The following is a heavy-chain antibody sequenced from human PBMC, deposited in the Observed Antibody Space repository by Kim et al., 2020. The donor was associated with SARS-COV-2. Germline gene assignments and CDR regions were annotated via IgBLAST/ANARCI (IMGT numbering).Heavy chain of an antibody. CDR1: GFTFSYYW. CDR2: ISSDERTT. J-gene: IGHJ4*02. V-gene: IGHV3-74*01. CDR3: SRGIAGWTDY. Sequence: GGSLRLSCGASGFTFSYYWMHWVRQAPGKGLVWVSHISSDERTTNYADSVKGRFTISRDNAKNTLYLQMNSLRAEDTAVYYCSRGIAGWTDYWGQGTLVTVSS. D-gene: IGHD6-13*01.